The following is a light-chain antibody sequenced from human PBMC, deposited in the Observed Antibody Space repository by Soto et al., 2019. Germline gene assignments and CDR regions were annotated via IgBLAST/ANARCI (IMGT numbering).Light chain of an antibody. CDR2: DNN. CDR1: SANIGKNY. Sequence: QSVLTQPPSVSAAPGQKVTISCSGSSANIGKNYVSWYQQLPGTAPKLLIYDNNNRPSGIPDRFSGSKSGTSATLGITGLQTGDEADYYCGTWDGSLSAGVFGGGTKLTVL. V-gene: IGLV1-51*01. CDR3: GTWDGSLSAGV. J-gene: IGLJ2*01.